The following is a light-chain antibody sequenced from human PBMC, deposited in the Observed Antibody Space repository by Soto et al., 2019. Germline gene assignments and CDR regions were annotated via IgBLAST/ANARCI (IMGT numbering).Light chain of an antibody. Sequence: EIVMTQSPATLPVSPGERATLSCRASQTVNNNLAWYQQKPGQAPRLLIYGASARATGIPARFSGSGSGTEFTLTISSLQSEDFAVYYCQQYNNWPLTFGGGTKVEI. CDR2: GAS. J-gene: IGKJ4*01. CDR1: QTVNNN. V-gene: IGKV3-15*01. CDR3: QQYNNWPLT.